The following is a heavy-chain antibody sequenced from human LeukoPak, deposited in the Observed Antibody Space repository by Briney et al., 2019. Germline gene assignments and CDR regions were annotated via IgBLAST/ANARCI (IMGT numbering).Heavy chain of an antibody. CDR1: GFTFSSYS. D-gene: IGHD5-12*01. J-gene: IGHJ3*02. Sequence: GGSLRLSCAASGFTFSSYSMSWVRQVPGKGLEWVANIREDGSEKKYVDSVKGRFTISRDNAKNSLYLQMNSLRAEDTALYYCARANSGYDSHDAFDIWGQGTMVTVSS. V-gene: IGHV3-7*03. CDR2: IREDGSEK. CDR3: ARANSGYDSHDAFDI.